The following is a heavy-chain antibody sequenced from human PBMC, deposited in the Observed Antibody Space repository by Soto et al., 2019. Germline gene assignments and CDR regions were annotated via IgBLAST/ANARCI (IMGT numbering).Heavy chain of an antibody. CDR2: ISYDGSNK. CDR1: GFTFISYG. D-gene: IGHD3-3*01. J-gene: IGHJ4*02. Sequence: WGSLRLSCAASGFTFISYGMRLFGHTPCKGLEWVAVISYDGSNKYYADSVKGRFTISRDNSKSTLYLQMNSLRAEDTAVYYCAKSFLYYDFWSGYYSGDYFDYWGQGTLVTVSS. V-gene: IGHV3-30*18. CDR3: AKSFLYYDFWSGYYSGDYFDY.